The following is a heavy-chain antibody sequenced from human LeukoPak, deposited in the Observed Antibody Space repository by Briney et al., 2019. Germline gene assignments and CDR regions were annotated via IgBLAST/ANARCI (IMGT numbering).Heavy chain of an antibody. CDR1: DFSISSTNW. CDR2: IYYSGST. J-gene: IGHJ4*02. Sequence: SDTLSLTCAVSDFSISSTNWWGWIRQPPGKGLEWIGYIYYSGSTYYNLSLKSRVTMSVDTSKNQFSLRLRSVTAVDTAIYYCARGSGSSTVTPFDYWGQGTLVTVSS. CDR3: ARGSGSSTVTPFDY. V-gene: IGHV4-28*03. D-gene: IGHD4-17*01.